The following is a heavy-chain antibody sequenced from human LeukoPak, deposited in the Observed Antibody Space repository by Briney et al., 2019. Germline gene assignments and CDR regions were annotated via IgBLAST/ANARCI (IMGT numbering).Heavy chain of an antibody. CDR1: GFTFSTYA. CDR3: VKERMLWFGELSAFDV. J-gene: IGHJ3*01. V-gene: IGHV3-23*01. Sequence: HTGGSLRLSCAASGFTFSTYAMSWVRQAPGEGLEWIAGIGGTGLSTDYTASVKGRFTISRDNSRNTLYLQMNSLRSEDTAIYYCVKERMLWFGELSAFDVWGQGTVVTVSS. CDR2: IGGTGLST. D-gene: IGHD3-10*01.